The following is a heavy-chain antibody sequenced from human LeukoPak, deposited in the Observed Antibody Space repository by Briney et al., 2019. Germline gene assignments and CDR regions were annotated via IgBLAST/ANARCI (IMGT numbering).Heavy chain of an antibody. V-gene: IGHV3-7*01. J-gene: IGHJ5*02. Sequence: GGSLRLSCAASGFTFSSYWMNWVRQAPGKGLEWVANIKDDGSVQYYADSLKGRFTISRDNAKNSLYLQMNSLWAEDTAVYFCARGTSISPNWFDPWGQGTLVTVSS. D-gene: IGHD3-3*01. CDR2: IKDDGSVQ. CDR3: ARGTSISPNWFDP. CDR1: GFTFSSYW.